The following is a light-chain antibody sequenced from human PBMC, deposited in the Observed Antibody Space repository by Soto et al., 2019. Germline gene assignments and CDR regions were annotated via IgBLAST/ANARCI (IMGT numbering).Light chain of an antibody. Sequence: DIEMTQSPSSLSASVGDRVTITCRASQSISSYLNWYQQKPGNAPNLLIYAASTLQSRVPSRFSAYGSETDFTLTISNLQAEDFATYCCQQSYTTPRTFGQGTKVEVK. CDR2: AAS. CDR3: QQSYTTPRT. CDR1: QSISSY. J-gene: IGKJ1*01. V-gene: IGKV1-39*01.